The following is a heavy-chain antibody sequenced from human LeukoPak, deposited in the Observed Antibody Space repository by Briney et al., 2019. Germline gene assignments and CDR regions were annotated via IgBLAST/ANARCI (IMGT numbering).Heavy chain of an antibody. Sequence: PGRSLRLSCAASGFSFSTYAMHWVRQAPGKGLEWVAVIPDDGSDKYYADSVKGRFTISRDNSKNTLYLQMSSLRAEDTAVYYCARDSGSGYYDSSGSFFDYWGQGTLVTVSS. CDR3: ARDSGSGYYDSSGSFFDY. D-gene: IGHD3-22*01. CDR2: IPDDGSDK. CDR1: GFSFSTYA. J-gene: IGHJ4*02. V-gene: IGHV3-30*15.